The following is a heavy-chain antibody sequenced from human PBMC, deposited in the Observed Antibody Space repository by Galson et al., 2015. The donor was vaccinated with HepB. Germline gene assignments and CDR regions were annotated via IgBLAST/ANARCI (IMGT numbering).Heavy chain of an antibody. CDR1: RGSFSAYY. CDR2: INHSGST. V-gene: IGHV4-34*01. CDR3: ARAQPGLWSGWFYYYYGMDV. Sequence: SETLSLTCAVYRGSFSAYYWSWIRQPPGKGLEWIGEINHSGSTSYNPSLKSRVTISVDTSKNQFSLKLSSVTAADTAVYYCARAQPGLWSGWFYYYYGMDVWGQGTTVTVSS. D-gene: IGHD6-19*01. J-gene: IGHJ6*02.